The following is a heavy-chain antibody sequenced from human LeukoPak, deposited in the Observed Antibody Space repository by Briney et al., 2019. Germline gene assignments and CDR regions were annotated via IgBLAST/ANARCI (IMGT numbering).Heavy chain of an antibody. J-gene: IGHJ3*01. Sequence: ASVKVSCKASGYTFTSYGISWVRQAPGQGLEWMGWISAYNGNTNYAQKLQGRVTMTTDTSTSTAYMELRSLRSDDTAVYYCARTHTIFGVVIESDAFDFWGQGTMVTVSS. CDR3: ARTHTIFGVVIESDAFDF. CDR2: ISAYNGNT. CDR1: GYTFTSYG. V-gene: IGHV1-18*01. D-gene: IGHD3-3*01.